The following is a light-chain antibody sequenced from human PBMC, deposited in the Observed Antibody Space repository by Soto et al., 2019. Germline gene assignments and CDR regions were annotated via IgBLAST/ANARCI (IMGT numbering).Light chain of an antibody. CDR1: QSVPYSY. Sequence: EIVLTQSPATLYLSPGESATLSCGASQSVPYSYVAWYQHKPGLAPRLLIHDATTMATGIPKRFSGSGSGTDFTLAISILEPEDFAVYYCQQYGSSITFGQGTRLEIK. V-gene: IGKV3D-20*01. CDR2: DAT. CDR3: QQYGSSIT. J-gene: IGKJ5*01.